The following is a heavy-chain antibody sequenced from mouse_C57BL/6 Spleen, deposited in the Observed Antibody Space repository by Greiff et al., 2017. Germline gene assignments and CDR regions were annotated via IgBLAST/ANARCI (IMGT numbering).Heavy chain of an antibody. CDR1: GYAFSSYW. J-gene: IGHJ1*03. D-gene: IGHD1-1*01. Sequence: QVQLQQSGAELVKPGASVKISCKASGYAFSSYWMNWVNQRPGKGLEWIGQIYPGDGDTNYNGKFKGKATLTADKSSSTAYMQLSSLTSEDSAVYFCASYYYGSSYWYFDVWGTGTTVTVSS. CDR2: IYPGDGDT. V-gene: IGHV1-80*01. CDR3: ASYYYGSSYWYFDV.